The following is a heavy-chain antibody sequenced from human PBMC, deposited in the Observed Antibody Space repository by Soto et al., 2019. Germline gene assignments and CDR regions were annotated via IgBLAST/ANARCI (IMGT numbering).Heavy chain of an antibody. V-gene: IGHV3-23*01. CDR1: GFTFRSYA. J-gene: IGHJ6*02. Sequence: EVQLLESGGDLIQPGGSLRLSCAASGFTFRSYAMNWVRQAPGKGLEWVSGISVSDGSTYYADSVKGRFTISRDNSQNTAFPQRKSLGPQGTAGYYCAEARGGVYFDWFRQYSGMDVWGQGTTVTVSS. CDR2: ISVSDGST. CDR3: AEARGGVYFDWFRQYSGMDV. D-gene: IGHD3-9*01.